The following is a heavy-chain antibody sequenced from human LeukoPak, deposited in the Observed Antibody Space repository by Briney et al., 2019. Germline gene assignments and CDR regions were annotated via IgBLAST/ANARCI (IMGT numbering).Heavy chain of an antibody. CDR1: GFTFSSYA. CDR2: ISYDGSNK. J-gene: IGHJ4*02. D-gene: IGHD6-6*01. V-gene: IGHV3-30-3*01. Sequence: GGSLRLSCAASGFTFSSYAMHWVRQAPGKGLEWVAVISYDGSNKYYADSVKGRFTISRDNSKNTLYLQMNSLRAEDTAVYYCAKDGIAAGPSLDYWGQGALVTVSS. CDR3: AKDGIAAGPSLDY.